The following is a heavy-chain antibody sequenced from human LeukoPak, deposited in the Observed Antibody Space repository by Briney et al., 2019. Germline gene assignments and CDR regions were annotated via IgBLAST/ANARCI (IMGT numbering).Heavy chain of an antibody. CDR1: GFTFSSYA. V-gene: IGHV4-4*02. J-gene: IGHJ4*02. D-gene: IGHD4-17*01. CDR3: ASREWVTTSLD. Sequence: GSLRLSCAASGFTFSSYAMHWVRQAPGKGLEWIGEIYHSGSTNYNPSLKSRVTISVDKSKNQFSLKLSSVTAADTAMYYCASREWVTTSLDWGQGTLVTVSS. CDR2: IYHSGST.